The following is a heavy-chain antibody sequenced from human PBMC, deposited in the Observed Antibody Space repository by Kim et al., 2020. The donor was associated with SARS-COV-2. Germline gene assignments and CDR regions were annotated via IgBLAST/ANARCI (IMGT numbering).Heavy chain of an antibody. J-gene: IGHJ6*02. Sequence: SVKVSCKASGGTFSSYAISWVRQAPGQGLEWMGGIIPIFGTANYAQKFQGRVTITADESTSTAYMELSSLRSEDTAVYYCAREFGYSYGLERYYYYYGMDVWGQGTTVTVSS. CDR3: AREFGYSYGLERYYYYYGMDV. D-gene: IGHD5-18*01. V-gene: IGHV1-69*13. CDR2: IIPIFGTA. CDR1: GGTFSSYA.